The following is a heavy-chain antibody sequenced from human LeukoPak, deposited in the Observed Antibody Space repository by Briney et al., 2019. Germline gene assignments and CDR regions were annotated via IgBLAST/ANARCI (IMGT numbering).Heavy chain of an antibody. Sequence: ASVKVSCKASGYIFTSYVLHWMRQAPGQGLEWMGWINTNTGNPTYAQGFTGRFVFSLDTSVSTAYLQISSLKADDTAIYYCARGDYETHGYQTRWGQGTLVTVSS. CDR2: INTNTGNP. CDR1: GYIFTSYV. V-gene: IGHV7-4-1*02. CDR3: ARGDYETHGYQTR. J-gene: IGHJ4*02. D-gene: IGHD3-22*01.